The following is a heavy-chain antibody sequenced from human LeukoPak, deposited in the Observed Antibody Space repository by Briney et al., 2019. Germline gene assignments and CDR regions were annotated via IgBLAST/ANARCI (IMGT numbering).Heavy chain of an antibody. Sequence: GGSLRLSCAASGLSFGFYAMSWVRQAPGKGLEWVSSISGGGAGTYYADSVRGRFIISRDNSKNTLYLQMDSLRAEDTALYYCAKDFVRYNIQFDYWGQGALVTVSS. D-gene: IGHD1-14*01. V-gene: IGHV3-23*01. CDR2: ISGGGAGT. CDR3: AKDFVRYNIQFDY. CDR1: GLSFGFYA. J-gene: IGHJ4*02.